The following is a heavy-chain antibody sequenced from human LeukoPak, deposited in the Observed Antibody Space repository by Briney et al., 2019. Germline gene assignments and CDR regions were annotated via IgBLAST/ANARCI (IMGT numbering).Heavy chain of an antibody. CDR2: ISSSSSYI. CDR1: GFTFSSYS. J-gene: IGHJ1*01. CDR3: AKHESGSHYCDSSGSFQH. D-gene: IGHD3-22*01. V-gene: IGHV3-21*01. Sequence: PGGSLRLSCAASGFTFSSYSMNWVRQAPGKGLEWVSSISSSSSYIYYADSVKGRFTISRDNAKNSLYLQMNSLRAEDTSVYYCAKHESGSHYCDSSGSFQHWGQGTLVTVSS.